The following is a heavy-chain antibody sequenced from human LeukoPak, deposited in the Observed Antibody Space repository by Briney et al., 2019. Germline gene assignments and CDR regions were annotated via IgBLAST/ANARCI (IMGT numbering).Heavy chain of an antibody. Sequence: GASVKVSCKASGYTFTGYYMHWVRQAPGQGLEWMGRINPNSGGTNYAQKFQGGVTMTRDTSISTAYMELSRLRSDDTAVYYCARYSYASAFDYWGQGTLVTVSS. D-gene: IGHD5-18*01. CDR2: INPNSGGT. J-gene: IGHJ4*02. CDR3: ARYSYASAFDY. CDR1: GYTFTGYY. V-gene: IGHV1-2*06.